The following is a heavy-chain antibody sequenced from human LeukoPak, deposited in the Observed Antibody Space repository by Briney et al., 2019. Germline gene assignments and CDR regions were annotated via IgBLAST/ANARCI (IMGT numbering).Heavy chain of an antibody. CDR3: ARSASLYRGSLHHFDY. Sequence: PSETPSLTCTVSGGSISSYYWSWIRQPPGKGLEWIGYIYYSGSTNYNPSLKSRVTISVDTSKNQFSLKLSSVTAADTAVYYCARSASLYRGSLHHFDYWGQGTLVTVSS. V-gene: IGHV4-59*01. D-gene: IGHD1-26*01. J-gene: IGHJ4*02. CDR2: IYYSGST. CDR1: GGSISSYY.